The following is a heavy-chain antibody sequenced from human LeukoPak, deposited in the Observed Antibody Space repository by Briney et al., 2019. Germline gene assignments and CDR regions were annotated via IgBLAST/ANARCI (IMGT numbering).Heavy chain of an antibody. CDR3: ASSRGGCSSTSCYDY. V-gene: IGHV4-59*01. Sequence: PSETLSLTCTVSGGSISSYYWSWIRQPPGQGLEWIGYIYYSGSTNYNPSLKSRVTISVDTSKNQFSLKLSSVTAADTAVYYCASSRGGCSSTSCYDYWGQGTLVTVSS. CDR1: GGSISSYY. D-gene: IGHD2-2*01. J-gene: IGHJ4*02. CDR2: IYYSGST.